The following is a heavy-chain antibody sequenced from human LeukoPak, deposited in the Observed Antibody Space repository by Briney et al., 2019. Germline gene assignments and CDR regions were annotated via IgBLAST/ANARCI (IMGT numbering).Heavy chain of an antibody. V-gene: IGHV3-33*01. CDR3: AGGVELLTIDY. J-gene: IGHJ4*02. Sequence: GGSLRLSGAASGFTFSSYGMPGVRQAPGKGLGWVAVIWYDGSNKYYADSVKGRFTISRDNSKNTLYLQMNSLRAEDTAVYYCAGGVELLTIDYWGQGTLVTVSS. CDR2: IWYDGSNK. D-gene: IGHD2-15*01. CDR1: GFTFSSYG.